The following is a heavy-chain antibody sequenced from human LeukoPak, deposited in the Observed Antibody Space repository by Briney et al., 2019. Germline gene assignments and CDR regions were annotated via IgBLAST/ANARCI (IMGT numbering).Heavy chain of an antibody. CDR2: ISGSGGST. J-gene: IGHJ4*02. V-gene: IGHV3-23*01. Sequence: GGSLRLSCAASGFTFSSYSMNWVRQAPGKGLEWVSTISGSGGSTYYADSVKGRFTISRDNSKNTLYLQMNSLRAEDTAVYYCAKDILMRYYDSSGYYTFDYWGQGTLVTVSS. CDR1: GFTFSSYS. D-gene: IGHD3-22*01. CDR3: AKDILMRYYDSSGYYTFDY.